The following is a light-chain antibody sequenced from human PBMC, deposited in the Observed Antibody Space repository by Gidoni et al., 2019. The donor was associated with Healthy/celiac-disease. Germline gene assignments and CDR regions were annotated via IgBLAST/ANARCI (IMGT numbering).Light chain of an antibody. CDR3: QQYGSSTGT. V-gene: IGKV3-20*01. CDR2: GES. Sequence: IVLTQAPGTLSLSPGERATLSCRASQTVSSSYLAWYQQKPGQAPRLLIYGESSRSTGIADRFSGSGSGTDFTLTISRLEPEDVAVYYCQQYGSSTGTFXQXTKVEIK. CDR1: QTVSSSY. J-gene: IGKJ1*01.